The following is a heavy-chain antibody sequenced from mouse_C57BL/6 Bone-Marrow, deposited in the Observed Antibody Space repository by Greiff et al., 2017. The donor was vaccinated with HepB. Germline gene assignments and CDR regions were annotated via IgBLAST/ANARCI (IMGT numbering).Heavy chain of an antibody. J-gene: IGHJ3*01. CDR1: GYAFSSSW. V-gene: IGHV1-82*01. D-gene: IGHD2-5*01. CDR3: AATYYSNPWFAY. Sequence: VKLQESGPELVKPGASVKISCKASGYAFSSSWMNWVKQRPGKGLEWLGRIYPGDGDTNYNGKLKGKATLTADKSSSTAYMQLSSLTSEDSAVYFCAATYYSNPWFAYWGQGTLVTVSA. CDR2: IYPGDGDT.